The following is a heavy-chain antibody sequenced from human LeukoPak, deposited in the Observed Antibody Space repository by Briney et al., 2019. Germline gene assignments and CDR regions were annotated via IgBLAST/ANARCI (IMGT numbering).Heavy chain of an antibody. D-gene: IGHD1-20*01. Sequence: SETLSLTCTVSGGSISSGSYYWSWIRQPAGKGLEWIGRIHTSGSTNHNPSLRSRVTISVDTSKNQFSLKLSSVTAADTAVYYCARDQGYNWNDKANWFDPWGQGTLVTVSS. V-gene: IGHV4-61*02. CDR1: GGSISSGSYY. CDR2: IHTSGST. CDR3: ARDQGYNWNDKANWFDP. J-gene: IGHJ5*02.